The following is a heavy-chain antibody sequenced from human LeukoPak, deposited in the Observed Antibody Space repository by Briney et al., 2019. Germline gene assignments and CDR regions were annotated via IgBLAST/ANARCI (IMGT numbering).Heavy chain of an antibody. CDR1: GGSISSYY. Sequence: SETLSLTCTVSGGSISSYYWSWIRQPPGKGLEWIGYIYYSGSTNYNPSLKGRVTISVDTSKNQFSLKLSSVTAADTAVYYCAREYCSGGSCYYAFDIWGQGTMVTVSS. D-gene: IGHD2-15*01. J-gene: IGHJ3*02. CDR3: AREYCSGGSCYYAFDI. V-gene: IGHV4-59*01. CDR2: IYYSGST.